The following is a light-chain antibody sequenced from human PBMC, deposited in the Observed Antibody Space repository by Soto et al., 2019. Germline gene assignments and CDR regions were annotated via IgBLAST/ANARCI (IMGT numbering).Light chain of an antibody. CDR1: SGHRNYL. J-gene: IGLJ1*01. V-gene: IGLV4-60*02. CDR2: LEGSGSY. Sequence: QSVLTQSSSASASLGSSVKLTCTLSSGHRNYLIAWHQQQPGKAPRYLMKLEGSGSYYRGSGVPDRFSGSSSGADRYLTISNLQFEDEADYYCETWDSNTYVFGTGTKLTVL. CDR3: ETWDSNTYV.